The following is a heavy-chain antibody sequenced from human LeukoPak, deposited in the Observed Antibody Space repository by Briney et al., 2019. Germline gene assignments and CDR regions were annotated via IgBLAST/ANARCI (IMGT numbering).Heavy chain of an antibody. V-gene: IGHV5-51*01. Sequence: GESLKISCKGSGYSFTSYWIGWVRQMPGKGLEWMGIIYPGDSDTRYSPPFQGQVTISADKSISTAYLQWSSLKASDTAMYYCARSVYYYDSSGYYRYWGQGTLVTVSS. J-gene: IGHJ4*02. CDR2: IYPGDSDT. D-gene: IGHD3-22*01. CDR3: ARSVYYYDSSGYYRY. CDR1: GYSFTSYW.